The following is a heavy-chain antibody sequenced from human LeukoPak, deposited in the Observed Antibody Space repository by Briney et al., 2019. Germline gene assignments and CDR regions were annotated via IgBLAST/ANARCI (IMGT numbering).Heavy chain of an antibody. D-gene: IGHD3-9*01. V-gene: IGHV3-66*01. J-gene: IGHJ3*02. CDR2: IYSGGST. CDR3: ARDSTITAFDI. CDR1: GFTFSDYY. Sequence: GGSLRLSCAASGFTFSDYYMSWVRQAPGKGLEWVSVIYSGGSTYYADSVKGRFTISRDNSKNTLYLQMNSLRAEDTAVYYCARDSTITAFDIWGQGTMVTVSS.